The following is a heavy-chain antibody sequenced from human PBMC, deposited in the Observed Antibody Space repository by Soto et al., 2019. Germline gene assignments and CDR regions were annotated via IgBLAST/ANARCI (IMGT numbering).Heavy chain of an antibody. CDR2: INAGNGNT. CDR3: ATQSPYSYGHFDY. J-gene: IGHJ4*02. V-gene: IGHV1-3*01. Sequence: ASVKVSCKASGYTFTSYAMHWVRQAPGQRLEWMGWINAGNGNTKYSQKLQGRVTITRDTSASTAYMELSSLRSEDTAVYYCATQSPYSYGHFDYWGQGTLVTVSS. CDR1: GYTFTSYA. D-gene: IGHD5-18*01.